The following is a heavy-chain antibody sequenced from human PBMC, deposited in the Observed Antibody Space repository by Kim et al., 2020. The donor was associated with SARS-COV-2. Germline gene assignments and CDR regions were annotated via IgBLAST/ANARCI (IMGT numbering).Heavy chain of an antibody. J-gene: IGHJ4*02. CDR1: GFTFSNAW. V-gene: IGHV3-15*01. CDR3: TTDGLDYIVVVVAATPHGDYFDS. Sequence: GGSLRLSCAASGFTFSNAWMSWVRQAPGKGLEWVGRIKSKTDGGTTDYAAPVKGRFTISRDDSKNTLYLQMNSLKTEDTAVYYCTTDGLDYIVVVVAATPHGDYFDSWGQGTLVTVSS. D-gene: IGHD2-15*01. CDR2: IKSKTDGGTT.